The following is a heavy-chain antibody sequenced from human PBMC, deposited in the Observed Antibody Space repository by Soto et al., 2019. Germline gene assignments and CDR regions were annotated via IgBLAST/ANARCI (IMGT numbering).Heavy chain of an antibody. J-gene: IGHJ4*02. CDR2: IVPLFGTA. D-gene: IGHD2-15*01. CDR3: ARDYGHDCSGGNCYFYF. V-gene: IGHV1-69*13. CDR1: GATFSRHA. Sequence: ASVKVSCKASGATFSRHAINWVRQAPGHGLQWMGGIVPLFGTANYAQKFQGRVTITADESTSTAHMELRSLRSEDTAVYYCARDYGHDCSGGNCYFYFWGQGTLVTVSS.